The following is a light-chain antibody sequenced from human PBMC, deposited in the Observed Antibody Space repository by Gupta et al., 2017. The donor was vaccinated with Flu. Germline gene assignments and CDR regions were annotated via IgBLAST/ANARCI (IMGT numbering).Light chain of an antibody. CDR3: QQYNSPAFT. V-gene: IGKV1-5*03. J-gene: IGKJ3*01. CDR1: QSISSW. CDR2: KAS. Sequence: DIQMTQSPSTLSASVGDRVTITCRASQSISSWLAWYQQKPGKAPKLLIYKASSLESGVPSRFSGSGSGTEFTLTISSLQPDDFATYYCQQYNSPAFTFGHGTKVDIK.